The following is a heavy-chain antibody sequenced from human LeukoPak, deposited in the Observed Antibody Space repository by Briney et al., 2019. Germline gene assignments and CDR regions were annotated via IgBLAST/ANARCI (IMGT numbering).Heavy chain of an antibody. V-gene: IGHV3-23*01. J-gene: IGHJ4*02. D-gene: IGHD5-18*01. CDR1: GFSFSSHV. CDR3: AKGIELWLTYFDH. Sequence: GGSLRLSCAASGFSFSSHVMHWVRQAPGKGLEWVSGISGSGGDTYYADSVKGRFTISRDNSENTLNLQMNSLRAEDTALYYCAKGIELWLTYFDHWGQGTLVTASS. CDR2: ISGSGGDT.